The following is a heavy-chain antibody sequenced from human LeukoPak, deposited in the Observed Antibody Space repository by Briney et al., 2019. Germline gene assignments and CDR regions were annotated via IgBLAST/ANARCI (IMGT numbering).Heavy chain of an antibody. CDR3: ARVLVGGTNWFDP. J-gene: IGHJ5*02. CDR2: ITGSSRST. V-gene: IGHV3-11*06. CDR1: GFTFSDYY. D-gene: IGHD1-26*01. Sequence: PGGSLRLSCAASGFTFSDYYMSWIRQAPGKGLEWVSFITGSSRSTNYADSVKGRFTISRDNAKNSLYLQMNSLRAEDTSVYYCARVLVGGTNWFDPWGQGTLVTVSS.